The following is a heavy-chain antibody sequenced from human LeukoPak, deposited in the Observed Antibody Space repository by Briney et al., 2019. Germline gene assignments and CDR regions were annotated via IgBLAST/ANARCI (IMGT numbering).Heavy chain of an antibody. J-gene: IGHJ4*02. V-gene: IGHV4-31*03. CDR3: ARAGAITMVRGVPGYFDY. CDR1: GGSISSGGYY. Sequence: PSQTLPLTCTVSGGSISSGGYYWSWIRQHPGKGLEWIGYIYYSGSTYYNPSLKSRVTISVDTSKNQFSLKLSSVTAADTAVYYCARAGAITMVRGVPGYFDYWGQGTLVTVSS. D-gene: IGHD3-10*01. CDR2: IYYSGST.